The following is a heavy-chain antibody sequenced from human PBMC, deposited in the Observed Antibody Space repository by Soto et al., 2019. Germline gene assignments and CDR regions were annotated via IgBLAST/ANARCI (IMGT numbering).Heavy chain of an antibody. Sequence: GGTFSSYAISWVRQAPGQGLEWMGGIIPIFGTANYAQKFQGRVTITADESTSTAYMELSSLRSEDTAVYYCARVLRDDSSGYYDWFDPWGQGTLVTVSS. CDR1: GGTFSSYA. CDR2: IIPIFGTA. CDR3: ARVLRDDSSGYYDWFDP. V-gene: IGHV1-69*01. D-gene: IGHD3-22*01. J-gene: IGHJ5*02.